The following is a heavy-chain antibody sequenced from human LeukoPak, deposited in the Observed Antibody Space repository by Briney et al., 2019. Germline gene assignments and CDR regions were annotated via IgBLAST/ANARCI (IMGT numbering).Heavy chain of an antibody. CDR2: ISSFNGNT. CDR1: GYTFTSDG. CDR3: ARYDYYDSSGYYDY. J-gene: IGHJ4*02. V-gene: IGHV1-18*01. D-gene: IGHD3-22*01. Sequence: ASVKVSCKASGYTFTSDGITWVRQAPGQGLEWMGWISSFNGNTNYAQKLQGRVTMTTDTSTSTAYMELRSLRSDDTAVYYCARYDYYDSSGYYDYWGQGTLVTVSS.